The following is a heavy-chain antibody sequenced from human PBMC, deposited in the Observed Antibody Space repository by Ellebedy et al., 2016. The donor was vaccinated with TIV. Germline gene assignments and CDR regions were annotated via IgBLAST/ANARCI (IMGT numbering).Heavy chain of an antibody. CDR1: RFNFRSYW. J-gene: IGHJ5*02. CDR3: ARRGSYGDYAVQVNSWFDA. CDR2: IYQDGSDQ. D-gene: IGHD4-17*01. V-gene: IGHV3-7*01. Sequence: PGGSLRLSCEASRFNFRSYWMSWVRQAPGKGLEWVANIYQDGSDQYYVESVRGRFTISRDNANRSLFLQMNSLRVEDTAVYYCARRGSYGDYAVQVNSWFDAWGQGIPVTVSP.